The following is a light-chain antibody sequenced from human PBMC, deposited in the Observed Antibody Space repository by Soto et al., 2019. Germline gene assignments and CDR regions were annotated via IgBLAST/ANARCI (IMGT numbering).Light chain of an antibody. Sequence: EIVMTQSPATLSVSPGERATLSCRASQSVSGNLAWYQQKPGQAPRLLIYAASTRATGIPARFSGSGSGREFTLTISSLQSEDFAAYYCQQYNNWPPITFVPGTKVDIK. V-gene: IGKV3-15*01. CDR2: AAS. CDR3: QQYNNWPPIT. J-gene: IGKJ3*01. CDR1: QSVSGN.